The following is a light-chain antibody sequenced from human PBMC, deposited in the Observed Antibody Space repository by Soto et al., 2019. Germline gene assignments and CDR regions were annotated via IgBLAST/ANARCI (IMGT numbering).Light chain of an antibody. CDR3: GSWDSSLSAYV. Sequence: QSVLTQLPSVSAAPGQKVTISCSGSSSNIGGNSVSWYQQLPGTAPKLLIYDDNKRPSGIPAPFSGSKSGTSATLGITAFQTGDEADYYCGSWDSSLSAYVFGTGTKGTVL. CDR1: SSNIGGNS. J-gene: IGLJ1*01. V-gene: IGLV1-51*01. CDR2: DDN.